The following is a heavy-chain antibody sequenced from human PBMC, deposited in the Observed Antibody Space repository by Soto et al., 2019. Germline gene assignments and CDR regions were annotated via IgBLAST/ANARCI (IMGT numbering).Heavy chain of an antibody. CDR2: INLIGST. CDR3: ARGVDTTFRYFMDV. J-gene: IGHJ6*03. V-gene: IGHV4-34*01. CDR1: GGSFSGYY. Sequence: SETLSLTCAVYGGSFSGYYWSWIRQPPGKGLEWIGEINLIGSTNYNPSLKSRVTISVDTSKNQFSLKLSSVTAADTAVYYCARGVDTTFRYFMDVWGKGTKVTVSS. D-gene: IGHD1-26*01.